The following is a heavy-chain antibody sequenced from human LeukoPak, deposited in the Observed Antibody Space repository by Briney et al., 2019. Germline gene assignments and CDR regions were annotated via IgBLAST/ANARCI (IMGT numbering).Heavy chain of an antibody. D-gene: IGHD1-26*01. CDR2: IIPIFGTA. V-gene: IGHV1-69*05. Sequence: SVKVSCKASGGTFSSYAISRVRQAPGPGLEWMGRIIPIFGTANYAQKFQGRVTITTDESTSTAYMELSSLRSEDTAVYYCARDTEIVGGTTRYHAFDIWGQGTMVTVSS. CDR1: GGTFSSYA. J-gene: IGHJ3*02. CDR3: ARDTEIVGGTTRYHAFDI.